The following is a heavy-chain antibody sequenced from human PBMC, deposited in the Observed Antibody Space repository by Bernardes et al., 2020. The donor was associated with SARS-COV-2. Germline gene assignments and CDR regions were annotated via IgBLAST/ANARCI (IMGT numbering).Heavy chain of an antibody. CDR1: GGSISSSSYY. D-gene: IGHD5-18*01. CDR2: IYYSGST. CDR3: ARPARRAMAEWGVYYYYYGMDV. J-gene: IGHJ6*02. V-gene: IGHV4-39*01. Sequence: QTLSLTCTVSGGSISSSSYYWGWIRQPPGKGLEWIGSIYYSGSTYYNPSLKSRVTISVDTSKNQFSLKLSSVTAADTAVYYCARPARRAMAEWGVYYYYYGMDVWGQGTTVTVSS.